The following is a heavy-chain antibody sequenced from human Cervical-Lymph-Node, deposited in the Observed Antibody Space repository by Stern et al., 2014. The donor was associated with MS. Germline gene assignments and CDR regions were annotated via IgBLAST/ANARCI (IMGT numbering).Heavy chain of an antibody. J-gene: IGHJ3*02. CDR2: INPQSYGT. Sequence: QDQLVQSGAEVKKPGASVKVSCKASGYTFTGYYIHWVRQAPGQGLEWMGWINPQSYGTNYAQKFQGRVTMTRDTSISTVFLELSSLRSDDTAVYYCARDHPYPLDAFDMWGQGTMDTVSS. D-gene: IGHD2-2*01. CDR1: GYTFTGYY. V-gene: IGHV1-2*02. CDR3: ARDHPYPLDAFDM.